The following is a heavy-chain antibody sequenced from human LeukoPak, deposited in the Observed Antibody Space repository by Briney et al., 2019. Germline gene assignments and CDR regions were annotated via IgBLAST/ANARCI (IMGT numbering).Heavy chain of an antibody. J-gene: IGHJ6*02. CDR2: ISYDGSNK. Sequence: GGSLRLSCAASGFTFSSYAMHWVRQAPGKGLEWVAVISYDGSNKYYADSVKGRFTISRDNSKNTLYLQMNSLRAEDAAVYYCARDVVGSSNNGMDVWGQGTTVTVSS. V-gene: IGHV3-30-3*01. CDR3: ARDVVGSSNNGMDV. CDR1: GFTFSSYA. D-gene: IGHD6-13*01.